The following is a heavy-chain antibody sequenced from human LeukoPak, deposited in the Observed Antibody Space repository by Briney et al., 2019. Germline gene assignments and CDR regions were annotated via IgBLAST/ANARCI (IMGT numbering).Heavy chain of an antibody. Sequence: SETLSLTCTVSGESISGFYWTWIRQPPGKGLEWIGYIYYSGSTNYNPSLKSRVTISVDTSKNQFSLKLSSVTAADTAVYYCAREDYDYVWGSYRYEGYGRFDPWGQGTLVTVSS. CDR1: GESISGFY. CDR3: AREDYDYVWGSYRYEGYGRFDP. D-gene: IGHD3-16*02. V-gene: IGHV4-59*01. J-gene: IGHJ5*02. CDR2: IYYSGST.